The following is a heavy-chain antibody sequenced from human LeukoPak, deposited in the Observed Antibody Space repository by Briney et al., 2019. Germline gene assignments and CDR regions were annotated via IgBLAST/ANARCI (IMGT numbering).Heavy chain of an antibody. CDR2: INTNTGNP. V-gene: IGHV7-4-1*02. CDR3: ARESYDFWSGYYSHYYGMDV. J-gene: IGHJ6*02. D-gene: IGHD3-3*01. Sequence: ASVKVSCKASGYTFTSYAMNWVRQAPGQGLEWMGWINTNTGNPTYAQGFTGRFVFSLDTSVSTAYLQISSLKAEDTAVYYCARESYDFWSGYYSHYYGMDVWGQGTTATVSS. CDR1: GYTFTSYA.